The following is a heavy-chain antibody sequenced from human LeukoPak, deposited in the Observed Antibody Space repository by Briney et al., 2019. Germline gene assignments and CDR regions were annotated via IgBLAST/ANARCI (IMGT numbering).Heavy chain of an antibody. CDR1: GFTFSKYY. Sequence: GGSLRLSCAASGFTFSKYYMSWIRQAPGQGVEGVSYIVNSGGTTSYADSVQGRFTISSDDAKNSLYLQMNCLRAEDTAVYYCAGGYGSGSYSAWGQGIPGTVSS. V-gene: IGHV3-11*01. CDR2: IVNSGGTT. D-gene: IGHD3-10*01. J-gene: IGHJ5*02. CDR3: AGGYGSGSYSA.